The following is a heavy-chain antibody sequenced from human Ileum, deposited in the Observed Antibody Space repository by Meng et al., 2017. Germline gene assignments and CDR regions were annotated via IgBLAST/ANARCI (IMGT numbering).Heavy chain of an antibody. CDR1: GRSISSSDW. J-gene: IGHJ4*02. V-gene: IGHV4-4*02. Sequence: VQLQESGPGVVEPSGTLSLTCAVPGRSISSSDWWSWVRQPPGKGLEWIAEMNLGGSPNYNPSLKSRVTMSVDKSNDHLSLQLTSVTAADTAVYYCAHIFDSWGQGTLVTVSS. CDR3: AHIFDS. CDR2: MNLGGSP.